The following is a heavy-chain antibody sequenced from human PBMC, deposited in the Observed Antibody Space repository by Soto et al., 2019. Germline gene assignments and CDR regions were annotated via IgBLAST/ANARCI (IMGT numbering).Heavy chain of an antibody. J-gene: IGHJ5*02. CDR3: RGGFESFNWFDP. CDR1: GGSISSRSYY. Sequence: LSLTCTVSGGSISSRSYYWGWIRQPPGKGLEWIGNIYYSGSTYYNPSLKSRVTISVDTSKNQFSLKLSSVTAADTAVYYCRGGFESFNWFDPWGQGTLVTVSS. D-gene: IGHD3-16*01. CDR2: IYYSGST. V-gene: IGHV4-39*01.